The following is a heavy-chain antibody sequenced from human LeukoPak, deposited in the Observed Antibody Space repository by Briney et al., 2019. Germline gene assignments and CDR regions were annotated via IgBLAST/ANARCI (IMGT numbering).Heavy chain of an antibody. CDR3: ARDVGTTGWHTFDY. Sequence: SQTLSLTCAISGDSVSSNNGAWNWIRQSPSRGLEWLGRTYYRSKWYNDYAESLISRITISPVTSKNQFSLQLYSVAPEDTAVYYCARDVGTTGWHTFDYWGQGTLVTVSS. CDR2: TYYRSKWYN. CDR1: GDSVSSNNGA. V-gene: IGHV6-1*01. J-gene: IGHJ4*02. D-gene: IGHD3-9*01.